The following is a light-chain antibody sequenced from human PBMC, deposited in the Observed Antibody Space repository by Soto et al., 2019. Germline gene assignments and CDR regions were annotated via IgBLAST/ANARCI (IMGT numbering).Light chain of an antibody. CDR2: AAS. V-gene: IGKV1-39*01. CDR3: QQSYSTPGT. J-gene: IGKJ3*01. CDR1: QSISNY. Sequence: DIQMTQSPSSLSASIGDRVTITCRASQSISNYLTWYQQKPGKAPKLLIYAASRLQSGVSSRFSGSESGTDFTLTISSLQPEDFATYYCQQSYSTPGTFGPGTKVDIK.